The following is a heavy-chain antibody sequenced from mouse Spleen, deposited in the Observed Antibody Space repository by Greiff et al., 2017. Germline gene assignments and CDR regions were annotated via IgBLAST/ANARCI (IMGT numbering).Heavy chain of an antibody. CDR2: IYPGGGYT. D-gene: IGHD2-2*01. CDR1: GYTFTNYW. Sequence: VKLVESGAELVRPGTSVKISCKASGYTFTNYWLGWVKQRPGHGLEWIGDIYPGGGYTNYNEKFKGKATLTADTSSSTAYMQLSSLTSEDSAVYFCARWDDGYDGGFAYWGQGTLVTVSA. CDR3: ARWDDGYDGGFAY. J-gene: IGHJ3*01. V-gene: IGHV1-63*02.